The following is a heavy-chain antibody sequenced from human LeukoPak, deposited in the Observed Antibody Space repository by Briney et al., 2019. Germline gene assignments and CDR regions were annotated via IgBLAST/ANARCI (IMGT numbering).Heavy chain of an antibody. Sequence: SSETLSLTCTVSGGSISSYYWSWIRQPPGKGLEWIGYIYYSGSTNYNPSLKSRVTISVDTSKNQFSLKLSSVTAADTAVYYCARWGDGYNQGRKFLSFDYWGQGTLVTVSS. V-gene: IGHV4-59*01. D-gene: IGHD5-24*01. J-gene: IGHJ4*02. CDR2: IYYSGST. CDR3: ARWGDGYNQGRKFLSFDY. CDR1: GGSISSYY.